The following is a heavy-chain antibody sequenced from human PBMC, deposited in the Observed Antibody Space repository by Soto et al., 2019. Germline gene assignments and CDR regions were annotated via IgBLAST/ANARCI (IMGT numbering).Heavy chain of an antibody. CDR2: INPNNGAT. Sequence: ASVKVSCKASGYTLRAYYMHWVRQAPGQGLEWMGWINPNNGATKYARDFQGSVTMTGDTSITTAYMELSRLRSADTDVYYWARGSAGSYRFLNTDFWGQGALVT. D-gene: IGHD3-16*02. J-gene: IGHJ4*02. CDR1: GYTLRAYY. V-gene: IGHV1-2*02. CDR3: ARGSAGSYRFLNTDF.